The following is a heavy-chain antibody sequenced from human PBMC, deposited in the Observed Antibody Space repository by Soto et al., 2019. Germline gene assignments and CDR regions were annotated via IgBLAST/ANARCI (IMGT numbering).Heavy chain of an antibody. D-gene: IGHD3-3*01. CDR1: GFTFSSYS. J-gene: IGHJ4*02. CDR2: ISSSSSYI. CDR3: ARVEETYDFWSGYYSLDY. Sequence: ESGGGLVKPGGSLRLSCAASGFTFSSYSMNWVRQAPGKGLEWVSSISSSSSYIYYADSVKGRFTISRDNAKNSLYLQMNSLRAEDTAVYYCARVEETYDFWSGYYSLDYWGQGTLVTVSS. V-gene: IGHV3-21*01.